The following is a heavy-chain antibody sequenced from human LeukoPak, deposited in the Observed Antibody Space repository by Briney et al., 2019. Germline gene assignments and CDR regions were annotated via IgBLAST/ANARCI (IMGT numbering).Heavy chain of an antibody. J-gene: IGHJ4*02. CDR2: ISAYNGNT. CDR3: AREKPRDYCSSTSCPIFDY. CDR1: GYTFTSYG. D-gene: IGHD2-2*01. V-gene: IGHV1-18*01. Sequence: GASVKVSCKASGYTFTSYGISWARQAPGQGLEWMGWISAYNGNTNYAQKLQGRVTMTTDTSTSTAYMELRSLRSDDTAVYYCAREKPRDYCSSTSCPIFDYWGQGTLVTVSS.